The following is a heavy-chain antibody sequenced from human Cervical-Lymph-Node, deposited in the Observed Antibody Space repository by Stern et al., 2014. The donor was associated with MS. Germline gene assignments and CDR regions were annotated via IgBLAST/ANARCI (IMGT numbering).Heavy chain of an antibody. Sequence: MQLVESGAEVKKPGASMTISCKTSGYNFIDRAIHWVRQAPGQRLEWMGWINGGPGTTKYSQKFQGRVSFTRDKAASAAYMDLSSLSPDDTAVYYCARQPDYSDFLDFWGQGTLVTVSS. J-gene: IGHJ4*02. D-gene: IGHD4-11*01. CDR1: GYNFIDRA. V-gene: IGHV1-3*01. CDR3: ARQPDYSDFLDF. CDR2: INGGPGTT.